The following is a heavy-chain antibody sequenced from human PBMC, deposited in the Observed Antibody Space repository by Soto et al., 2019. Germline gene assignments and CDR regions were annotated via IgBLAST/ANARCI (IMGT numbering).Heavy chain of an antibody. Sequence: ASVKVSCKASGYTFTSYYMHWVRQSPGQGLEWMGIINPSGGRTSYAQKFQGRVTMTRDTSTSTVYMELSSLKSEDTAVYYCARANRALLQLLDYWGQGTQVTVSS. V-gene: IGHV1-46*01. J-gene: IGHJ4*02. CDR1: GYTFTSYY. D-gene: IGHD5-12*01. CDR2: INPSGGRT. CDR3: ARANRALLQLLDY.